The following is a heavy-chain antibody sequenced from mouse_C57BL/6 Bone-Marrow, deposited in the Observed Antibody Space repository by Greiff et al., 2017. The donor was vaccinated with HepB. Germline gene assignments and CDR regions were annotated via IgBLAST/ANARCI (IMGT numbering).Heavy chain of an antibody. D-gene: IGHD2-4*01. CDR2: IYPGDGDT. J-gene: IGHJ3*01. V-gene: IGHV1-82*01. CDR3: ARSDYVPWFAY. CDR1: GYAFSSSW. Sequence: VKLQQSGPELVKPGASVKISCKASGYAFSSSWMNWVKQRPGKGLEWIGRIYPGDGDTNYNGKFKGKATLTADKSSSTAYMQLSSLTSEDSAVYFCARSDYVPWFAYWGQGTLVTVSA.